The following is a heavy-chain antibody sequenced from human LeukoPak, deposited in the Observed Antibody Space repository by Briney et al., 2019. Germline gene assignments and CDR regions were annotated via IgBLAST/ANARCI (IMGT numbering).Heavy chain of an antibody. D-gene: IGHD3-22*01. V-gene: IGHV3-66*02. CDR2: LYSDGTT. Sequence: GGSLRLSCAASRFTVSSNYMGWVRQAPGKGLEWVSVLYSDGTTYYPDSVKGRFTISRDSSQNTLYLQLDSLRAEDTAVYYCARLYDRSAYGAFDIWAKGQWSLSLQ. J-gene: IGHJ3*02. CDR3: ARLYDRSAYGAFDI. CDR1: RFTVSSNY.